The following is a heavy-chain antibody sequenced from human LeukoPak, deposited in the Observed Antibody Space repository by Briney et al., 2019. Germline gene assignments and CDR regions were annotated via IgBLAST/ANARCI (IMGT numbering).Heavy chain of an antibody. CDR1: GYSFTSYW. Sequence: GESLKISGKGSGYSFTSYWIGWVRQMPGKGLEWMGIIYPGDSDTRYSPSFQGQVNISADKSISNAYLQWSSLKASDTAMYYCASLYYYDSSGYYPFEYWGQGTLVTVSS. D-gene: IGHD3-22*01. J-gene: IGHJ4*02. CDR3: ASLYYYDSSGYYPFEY. CDR2: IYPGDSDT. V-gene: IGHV5-51*01.